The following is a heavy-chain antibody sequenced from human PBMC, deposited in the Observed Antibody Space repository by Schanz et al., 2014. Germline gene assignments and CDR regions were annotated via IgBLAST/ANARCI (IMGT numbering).Heavy chain of an antibody. D-gene: IGHD6-19*01. CDR3: ARGLGDERWLDLNEAFDI. CDR2: IIPILGIT. Sequence: QVQLAQSGAEVMKPGSSVKVSCKASGGTFSSYTINWVRQAPGQGLEWMGRIIPILGITNVAQTFQDRVTITAEQSTSTAYMELSRLRSEDTAVYYCARGLGDERWLDLNEAFDIWGQGTIVTVSS. V-gene: IGHV1-69*02. CDR1: GGTFSSYT. J-gene: IGHJ3*02.